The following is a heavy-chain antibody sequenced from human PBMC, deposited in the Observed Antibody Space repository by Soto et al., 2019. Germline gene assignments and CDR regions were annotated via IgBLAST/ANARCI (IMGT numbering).Heavy chain of an antibody. CDR2: IYHSGST. D-gene: IGHD3-16*01. CDR3: ARVLGP. Sequence: SQTLCLSWPVSGGSSSDGGGSWSWIPQQPGKGLEWIGYIYHSGSTYYNPSLKSRDTISVDRSKNQFSLKLSFVTAAGTPVYYCARVLGPWGQGTLVTVSS. J-gene: IGHJ5*02. V-gene: IGHV4-30-2*01. CDR1: GGSSSDGGGS.